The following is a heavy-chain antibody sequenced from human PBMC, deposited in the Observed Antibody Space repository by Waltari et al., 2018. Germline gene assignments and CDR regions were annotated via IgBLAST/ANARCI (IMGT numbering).Heavy chain of an antibody. V-gene: IGHV4-38-2*01. Sequence: QVQLQESGPGLVKPAETLSLTCAVSGHSISSTYYWGWIRQSPGKGLEWIANIYHNGKTYYNPSLKSRVTISLDTSKNRFSLNLRSVTAADTALYYCAAYLPDWGRWRDYWGQGVLVTVSS. CDR1: GHSISSTYY. D-gene: IGHD7-27*01. CDR2: IYHNGKT. J-gene: IGHJ4*02. CDR3: AAYLPDWGRWRDY.